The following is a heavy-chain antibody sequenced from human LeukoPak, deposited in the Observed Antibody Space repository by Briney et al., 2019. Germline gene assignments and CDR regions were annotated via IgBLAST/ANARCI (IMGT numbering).Heavy chain of an antibody. Sequence: SETLSLTWSVSGGSISSYYWSWIRQSPGKGLEWIGYIYYSGSINYNPSLKSRVTISVDTSKNQFSLKLSSVTAADSAVYYCARSGRDGYDPLDYWGQGILVTVSS. J-gene: IGHJ4*02. V-gene: IGHV4-59*01. CDR3: ARSGRDGYDPLDY. D-gene: IGHD5-24*01. CDR1: GGSISSYY. CDR2: IYYSGSI.